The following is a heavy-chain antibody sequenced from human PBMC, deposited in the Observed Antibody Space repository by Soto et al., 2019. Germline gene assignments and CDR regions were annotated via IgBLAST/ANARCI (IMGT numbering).Heavy chain of an antibody. J-gene: IGHJ6*03. CDR2: IYPGDSDT. D-gene: IGHD2-8*01. CDR1: GYNFGSSW. V-gene: IGHV5-51*01. CDR3: PRHRCNNVPTDNDMDV. Sequence: PGESLKISCKACGYNFGSSWIGWVRQMPGKGLEWMGIIYPGDSDTIYSPSFQGQVTISVDKSLSTPYLQWVSLKASDTAMYYCPRHRCNNVPTDNDMDVWGEGTTVTVSS.